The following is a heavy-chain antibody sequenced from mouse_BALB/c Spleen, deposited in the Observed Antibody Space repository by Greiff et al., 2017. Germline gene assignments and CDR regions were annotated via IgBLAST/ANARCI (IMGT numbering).Heavy chain of an antibody. Sequence: LQQPGSELVRPGASVKLSCKASGYTFTSYWMHWVKQRPGQGLEWIGNIYPGSGSTNYDEKFKSKATLTVDTSSSTAYMQLSSLTSEGSAVYDCTRDEEEWGEGSTRTV. CDR3: TRDEEE. CDR2: IYPGSGST. CDR1: GYTFTSYW. J-gene: IGHJ2*01. V-gene: IGHV1S22*01.